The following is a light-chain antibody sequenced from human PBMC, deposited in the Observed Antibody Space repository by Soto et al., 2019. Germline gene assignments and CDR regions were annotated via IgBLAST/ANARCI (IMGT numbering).Light chain of an antibody. CDR1: SSDVGGYNY. CDR3: CSYAGSYTRV. J-gene: IGLJ1*01. V-gene: IGLV2-11*01. CDR2: DVS. Sequence: QSALTQPRSVSGSPGQSVTISCAGTSSDVGGYNYVSWYQQHPGKAPKVMIYDVSKRPSGVPDRFSGSKSGNTASLTISGLQAEDEADYYCCSYAGSYTRVFVTGTKVIVL.